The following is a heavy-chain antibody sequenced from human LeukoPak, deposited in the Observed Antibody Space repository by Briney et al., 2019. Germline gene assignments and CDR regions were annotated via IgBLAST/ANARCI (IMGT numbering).Heavy chain of an antibody. D-gene: IGHD2-15*01. J-gene: IGHJ4*02. CDR3: ARDPYSYGGSDY. Sequence: GGSLRLSCAASGFTLSSYSMKWVRQAPGKGLEWVSSISSSSNHIYYADSVKGRFTISRDNSKNTLYLQMNSLRAEDTAVYYCARDPYSYGGSDYWGQGTLVTVSS. CDR2: ISSSSNHI. CDR1: GFTLSSYS. V-gene: IGHV3-21*01.